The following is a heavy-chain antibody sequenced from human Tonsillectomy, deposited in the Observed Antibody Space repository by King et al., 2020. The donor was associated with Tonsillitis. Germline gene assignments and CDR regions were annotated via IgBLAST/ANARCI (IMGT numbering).Heavy chain of an antibody. Sequence: VQLVESGGGVLQPGRSLRLSCAASRINFSNFAMHWVRQAPGKGREWVALISYDGSSKFYADSVKGRFTISRDKSKNSLFLQVNSLRAEDTAVYYCAREGHATHSFDLWGQGTMVTVSS. J-gene: IGHJ3*01. V-gene: IGHV3-30*03. CDR1: RINFSNFA. CDR3: AREGHATHSFDL. CDR2: ISYDGSSK.